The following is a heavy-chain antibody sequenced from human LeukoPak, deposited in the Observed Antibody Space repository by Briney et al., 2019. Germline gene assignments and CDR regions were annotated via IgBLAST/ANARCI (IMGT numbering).Heavy chain of an antibody. CDR3: AKVLWVGSGVRYFDY. Sequence: GGSLRLSCAASGFTCSSSAMSWVRQAPGKGLEWVSVISADSGTTHYADSVKGRFIISRDNSKNTLYLQVNSLRAEDTAVYYCAKVLWVGSGVRYFDYWGQGTLVTVSS. D-gene: IGHD1-26*01. J-gene: IGHJ4*02. CDR2: ISADSGTT. CDR1: GFTCSSSA. V-gene: IGHV3-23*01.